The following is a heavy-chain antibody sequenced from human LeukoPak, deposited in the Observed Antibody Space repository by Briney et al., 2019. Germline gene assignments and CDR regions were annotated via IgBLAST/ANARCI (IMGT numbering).Heavy chain of an antibody. CDR3: ARGSRKGWLLNWFDP. Sequence: SETLSLTCAVYGGSFSGYYWGWIRQPPGKGLEWIGEINHSGSTNYNPSLKSRVTISVDTSKNQFSLKLSSVTAADTAVYYCARGSRKGWLLNWFDPWGQGTLVTVSS. J-gene: IGHJ5*02. V-gene: IGHV4-34*01. CDR2: INHSGST. CDR1: GGSFSGYY. D-gene: IGHD3-9*01.